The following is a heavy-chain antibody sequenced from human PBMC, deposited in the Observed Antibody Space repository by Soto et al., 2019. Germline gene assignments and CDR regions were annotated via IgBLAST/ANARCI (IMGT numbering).Heavy chain of an antibody. Sequence: QVQLQESGPGLVKPSQTLSLTCTVSGGSISSGGYYWSWIRQHPGKGLEWIGYIYYSGSTYYNPSLQSRVTISVDTSKNQFSRKLSSVTAADTAVYYCARDTLTMVRGVAGDYYYYGMDVWGQGTTVTVSS. CDR3: ARDTLTMVRGVAGDYYYYGMDV. CDR1: GGSISSGGYY. V-gene: IGHV4-31*03. CDR2: IYYSGST. J-gene: IGHJ6*02. D-gene: IGHD3-10*01.